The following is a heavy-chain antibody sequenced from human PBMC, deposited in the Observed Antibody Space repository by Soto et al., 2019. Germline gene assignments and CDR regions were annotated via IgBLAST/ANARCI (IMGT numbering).Heavy chain of an antibody. D-gene: IGHD2-15*01. J-gene: IGHJ3*02. CDR3: ARDKVVAATGAFDI. V-gene: IGHV1-3*01. Sequence: ASVKVSCKASGYTFTSYAMHWVRQAPGQRLEWMGWINAGNGNTKYSQKFQGRVTITRDTSASTAYMELSSLRPEDTAVYYCARDKVVAATGAFDIWGQGTMVTVSS. CDR1: GYTFTSYA. CDR2: INAGNGNT.